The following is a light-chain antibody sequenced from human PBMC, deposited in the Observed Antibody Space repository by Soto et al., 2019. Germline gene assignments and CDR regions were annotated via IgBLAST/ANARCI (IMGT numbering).Light chain of an antibody. V-gene: IGKV1-5*01. CDR2: DAS. CDR1: QSIGTW. J-gene: IGKJ2*01. CDR3: QQYNSYST. Sequence: DIQMTQSPSTLSASEGDRVTITCRASQSIGTWLAWYQQKPGKAPNLLIYDASSLESGVPSRFSGSGSGTEFTLTISSLQPEDFATYYCQQYNSYSTFGQGTKLEIK.